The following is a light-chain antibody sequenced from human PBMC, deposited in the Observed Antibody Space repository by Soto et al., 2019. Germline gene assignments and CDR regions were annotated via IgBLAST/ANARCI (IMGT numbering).Light chain of an antibody. CDR2: DAS. Sequence: AIRMTQSPSSFSASTGDRVTITCRASQGISSYLAWYQQKPGKAPKLLIYDASSLESGVPSRFSGSGSGTEFTLTISSLEPEDFAVYHCQQRSNWITFGQGTRLEI. J-gene: IGKJ5*01. V-gene: IGKV1-8*01. CDR1: QGISSY. CDR3: QQRSNWIT.